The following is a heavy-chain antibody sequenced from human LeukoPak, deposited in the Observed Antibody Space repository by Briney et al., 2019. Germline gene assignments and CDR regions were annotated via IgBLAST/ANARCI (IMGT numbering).Heavy chain of an antibody. Sequence: SETLSLTCTVSGGSISSGSYFWSWIRQPAGKGLEWIGRIYTSGSTNYSPSLKSRVTISVDTSRNQFSLNLTSVTTADTAMYYCAREQWAYRSYYASSGYHDYWGQGTLVTVSS. J-gene: IGHJ4*02. CDR2: IYTSGST. CDR3: AREQWAYRSYYASSGYHDY. D-gene: IGHD3-22*01. CDR1: GGSISSGSYF. V-gene: IGHV4-61*02.